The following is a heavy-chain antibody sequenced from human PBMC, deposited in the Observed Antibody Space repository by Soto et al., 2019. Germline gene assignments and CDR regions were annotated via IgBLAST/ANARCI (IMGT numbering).Heavy chain of an antibody. V-gene: IGHV4-31*03. J-gene: IGHJ4*02. Sequence: PSETLSLACTVSGGSISSGGYYWSWIRQHPGKGLEWIGYIYYSGSTYYNPSLKSRVTISVDTSKNQFSLKLSSVTAADTAVYYCARVRQYHLEWLFFDYWGQGIRVTVSS. CDR3: ARVRQYHLEWLFFDY. D-gene: IGHD3-3*01. CDR1: GGSISSGGYY. CDR2: IYYSGST.